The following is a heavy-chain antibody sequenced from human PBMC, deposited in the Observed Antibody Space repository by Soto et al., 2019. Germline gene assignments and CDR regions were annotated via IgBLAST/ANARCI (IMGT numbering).Heavy chain of an antibody. J-gene: IGHJ4*02. D-gene: IGHD1-1*01. Sequence: SETLSLTCTVSGGSISSSSYYWGWIRQPPGKGLEWIGSIYYSGSTCYNPSLKSRVTISVDTSKNQFSLKLSSVTVADTAVYYCARLPGLVTSGTIFLDYWGQGTLVTVSS. V-gene: IGHV4-39*01. CDR1: GGSISSSSYY. CDR2: IYYSGST. CDR3: ARLPGLVTSGTIFLDY.